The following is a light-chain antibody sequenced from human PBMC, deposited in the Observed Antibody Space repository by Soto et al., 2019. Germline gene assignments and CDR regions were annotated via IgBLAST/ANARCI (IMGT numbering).Light chain of an antibody. CDR3: EKYNSAPRT. CDR2: AAS. Sequence: DIQMTQSPSSLSASVGDRVTITCRASQGISNYLAWYQQKPGKVPNLLIYAASTLQSGVPSRFSGSGSGTDFTLNISSLQTEDVATYDCEKYNSAPRTCGHGPKVEIK. J-gene: IGKJ1*01. V-gene: IGKV1-27*01. CDR1: QGISNY.